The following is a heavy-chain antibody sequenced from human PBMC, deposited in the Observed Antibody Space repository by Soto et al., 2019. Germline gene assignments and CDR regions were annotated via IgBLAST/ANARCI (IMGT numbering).Heavy chain of an antibody. D-gene: IGHD3-10*01. CDR3: ATSYGSVSSPFDY. CDR1: GDTFSFYT. J-gene: IGHJ4*02. CDR2: VNPILAMS. Sequence: QVQLVQSGAEVKKPGSSVKVSCKASGDTFSFYTLNWVRQAPGQGFEWVGRVNPILAMSTSAHKFQGRVSMFADKSTVTAYMELRSLSSDDTAVYCCATSYGSVSSPFDYWGQGTLVTFSS. V-gene: IGHV1-69*02.